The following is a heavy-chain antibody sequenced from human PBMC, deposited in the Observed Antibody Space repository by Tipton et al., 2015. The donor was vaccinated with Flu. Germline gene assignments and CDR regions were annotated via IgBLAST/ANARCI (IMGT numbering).Heavy chain of an antibody. Sequence: TLSLTCTVSGDSTSIYYWNWIRQPAGKGLEWIGRFYPSGNRDYNPSLKNRVTMSLDTSKSQLSLNLTSVTAADTAVYYCARGGTVRNGMDVWGQGTTVTVSS. CDR3: ARGGTVRNGMDV. J-gene: IGHJ6*02. V-gene: IGHV4-4*07. CDR1: GDSTSIYY. CDR2: FYPSGNR. D-gene: IGHD4-11*01.